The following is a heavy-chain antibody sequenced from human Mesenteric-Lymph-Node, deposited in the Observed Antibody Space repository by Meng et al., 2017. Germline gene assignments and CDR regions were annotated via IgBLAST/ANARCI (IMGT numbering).Heavy chain of an antibody. Sequence: QVQLVQSGAEVKRPGASVKVSCKASGYTFSSYGFTWVRQAPGQGLEWLGWISTYNDNPKYAQTVQGRVTMTADTSTSTAYMELRSLTADDTAVYYCARDLWPHIVVVTAPSEFWGQGTLVTVSS. D-gene: IGHD2-21*02. V-gene: IGHV1-18*01. CDR2: ISTYNDNP. CDR3: ARDLWPHIVVVTAPSEF. CDR1: GYTFSSYG. J-gene: IGHJ4*02.